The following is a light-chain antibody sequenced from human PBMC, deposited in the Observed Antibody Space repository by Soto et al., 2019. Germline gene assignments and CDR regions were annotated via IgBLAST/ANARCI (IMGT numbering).Light chain of an antibody. CDR3: QSYDNSLTSSV. Sequence: QSVLTQPPPVSGAPGQRVTISCTGHSSNIGAGYDVHWYQQLPGAAPKLLIFDNNNRPSGVPGRFSGSKSGTSASLAISGLQAEDEADYYCQSYDNSLTSSVIGGGTKLTVL. CDR1: SSNIGAGYD. CDR2: DNN. J-gene: IGLJ2*01. V-gene: IGLV1-40*01.